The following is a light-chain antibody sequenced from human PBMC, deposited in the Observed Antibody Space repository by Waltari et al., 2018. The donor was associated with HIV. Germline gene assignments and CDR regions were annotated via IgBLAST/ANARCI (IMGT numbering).Light chain of an antibody. CDR2: NTN. Sequence: QAVLTQPPSVSAAPGQKVSISCSGNSFNIGSNYVSWYQQLPGRAPNLLIYNTNERPSGIPARFSGSVSDTSATLGITGLQTGDEADYYCGTWDNSLRAGVFGGGTKLTVL. CDR3: GTWDNSLRAGV. V-gene: IGLV1-51*01. CDR1: SFNIGSNY. J-gene: IGLJ2*01.